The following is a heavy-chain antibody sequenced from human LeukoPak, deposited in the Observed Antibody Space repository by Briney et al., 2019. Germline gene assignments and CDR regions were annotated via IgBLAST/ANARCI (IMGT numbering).Heavy chain of an antibody. Sequence: GGSLRLSCAVSGFIFDDYALHWVRKPQGQGLEWVSGITWGRDNLAYAASVKGRFTISRDNAKNTLYLQMNSLRAEDTAVYYCARFTAARPVYWGQGTLVTVSS. CDR1: GFIFDDYA. J-gene: IGHJ4*02. D-gene: IGHD6-6*01. CDR3: ARFTAARPVY. V-gene: IGHV3-9*01. CDR2: ITWGRDNL.